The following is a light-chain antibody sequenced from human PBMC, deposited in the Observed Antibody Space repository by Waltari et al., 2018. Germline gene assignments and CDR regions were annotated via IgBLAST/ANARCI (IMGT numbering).Light chain of an antibody. V-gene: IGLV2-23*01. CDR1: SRAVGGYNT. CDR2: EGN. CDR3: CSFAGSTTWV. Sequence: QSALTQPSSVSGSPGPSLPISCTGPSRAVGGYNTVTWYQQHPANAPKLILYEGNKRPSGFSHRFSGSKSGNTASLTISGLQAEDEADYYCCSFAGSTTWVFGGGTTLTVL. J-gene: IGLJ3*02.